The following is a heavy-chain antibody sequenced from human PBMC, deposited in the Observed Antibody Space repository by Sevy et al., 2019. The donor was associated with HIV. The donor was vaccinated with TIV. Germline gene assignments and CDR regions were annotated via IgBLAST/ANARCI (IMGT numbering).Heavy chain of an antibody. J-gene: IGHJ3*02. D-gene: IGHD5-18*01. CDR3: ARDPDTAMGYDAFDI. Sequence: GGSVRLSCAASGFTFSSYAMHWVRQAPGKGLEWVAVISYDGSNKYYADSVKGRFTISRDNSKNTLYLQMNSLRAEDTAVYYCARDPDTAMGYDAFDIWGQGTMVTVSS. CDR1: GFTFSSYA. V-gene: IGHV3-30-3*01. CDR2: ISYDGSNK.